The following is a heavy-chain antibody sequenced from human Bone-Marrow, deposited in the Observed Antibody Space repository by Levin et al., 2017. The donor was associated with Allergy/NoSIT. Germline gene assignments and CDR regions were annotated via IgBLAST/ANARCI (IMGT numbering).Heavy chain of an antibody. V-gene: IGHV4-34*01. Sequence: PSETLSLTCAVYGGSFSGYYWSWIRQPPGKGLEWIGEINHSGSTNYNPSLKSRVTISVDTSKNQFSLKLSSVTAADTAVYYCARGLLPIVVPAAMCWFDPWGQGTLVTVSS. D-gene: IGHD2-2*01. J-gene: IGHJ5*02. CDR3: ARGLLPIVVPAAMCWFDP. CDR1: GGSFSGYY. CDR2: INHSGST.